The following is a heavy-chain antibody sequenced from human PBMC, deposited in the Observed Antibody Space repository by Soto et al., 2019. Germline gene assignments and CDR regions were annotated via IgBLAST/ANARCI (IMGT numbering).Heavy chain of an antibody. V-gene: IGHV4-61*01. J-gene: IGHJ5*02. Sequence: PSETLSLTCIVSGDSVTSGHYYWTWIRQPPGKGLEWIGHILLTGATNYSPSLKNRVTISVDTSKNQFSLKLSSVTAADTAVYYCARDVGNYYDSSGTHKNWFDPWGQGTLVTVSS. CDR2: ILLTGAT. CDR3: ARDVGNYYDSSGTHKNWFDP. D-gene: IGHD3-22*01. CDR1: GDSVTSGHYY.